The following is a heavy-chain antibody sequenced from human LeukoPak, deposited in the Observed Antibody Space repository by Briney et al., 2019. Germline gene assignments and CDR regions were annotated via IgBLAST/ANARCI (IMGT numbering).Heavy chain of an antibody. CDR3: ARELGGYCSSTSCYTSVWFDP. V-gene: IGHV1-69*13. D-gene: IGHD2-2*02. Sequence: ASVKVSCKASVGTFSSYAISWVRQPPGQGLEWMGGIIPIFGTANYAQKFQGKVTITVDESTSTAYVELRSMRSEDTAVYYCARELGGYCSSTSCYTSVWFDPWGQGTLVTVSS. CDR2: IIPIFGTA. J-gene: IGHJ5*02. CDR1: VGTFSSYA.